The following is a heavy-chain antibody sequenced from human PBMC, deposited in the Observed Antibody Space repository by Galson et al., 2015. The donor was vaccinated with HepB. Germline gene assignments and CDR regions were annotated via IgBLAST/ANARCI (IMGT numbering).Heavy chain of an antibody. CDR2: IYYSGST. CDR1: GGSISSSSYY. Sequence: LSLTCTVSGGSISSSSYYWGWIRQPPGKGLEWIGSIYYSGSTYYNPSLKSRVTISVDTSKNQFSLKLSSVTAADTAVYYCARAYCGGDCYPIPIFDAFDIWGQGTMVTVSS. J-gene: IGHJ3*02. CDR3: ARAYCGGDCYPIPIFDAFDI. V-gene: IGHV4-39*07. D-gene: IGHD2-21*01.